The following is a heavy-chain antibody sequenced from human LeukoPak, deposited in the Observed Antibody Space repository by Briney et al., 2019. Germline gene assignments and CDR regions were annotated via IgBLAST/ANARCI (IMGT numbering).Heavy chain of an antibody. V-gene: IGHV3-49*04. J-gene: IGHJ4*02. CDR3: ARVGLGAAAGSFY. Sequence: GGSLRLSCTGSGFTFRDYVISWVRQAPGKGLEGVGFIRIESYGATVEYVASVQDRFTISRDDSKSIAYLQMNSLRAEDTAVYYCARVGLGAAAGSFYWGQGTLVTVSS. D-gene: IGHD6-13*01. CDR2: IRIESYGATV. CDR1: GFTFRDYV.